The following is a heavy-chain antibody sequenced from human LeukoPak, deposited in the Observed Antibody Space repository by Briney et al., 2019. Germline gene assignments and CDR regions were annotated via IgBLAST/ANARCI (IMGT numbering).Heavy chain of an antibody. D-gene: IGHD3-10*01. V-gene: IGHV4-59*08. CDR3: ARADYYYGSGGFDF. CDR1: GGSISTYY. J-gene: IGHJ4*02. Sequence: KPSETLSLTCTVSGGSISTYYWTWIRQPPGKGLEWIGHVYYSGDTNYNPSLKSRLTISVDTSKNQFSLKLNSDTAAVTAVYYCARADYYYGSGGFDFWGQGSLVTVSS. CDR2: VYYSGDT.